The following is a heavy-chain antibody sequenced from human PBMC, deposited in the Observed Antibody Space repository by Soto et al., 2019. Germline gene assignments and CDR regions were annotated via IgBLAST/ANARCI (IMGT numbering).Heavy chain of an antibody. CDR3: ARVMSGGYGCPYYFDY. D-gene: IGHD5-12*01. CDR2: IYYSGST. J-gene: IGHJ4*02. Sequence: QVQLQESGPGLVKPSQTLSLTCTVSGGSISSGGYYWSWIRQHPGKGLEWIGYIYYSGSTYYNPSLKSLVTISVDTSKNQFSLKLSSVTAADTAVYYCARVMSGGYGCPYYFDYWGQGTLVTVSS. CDR1: GGSISSGGYY. V-gene: IGHV4-31*01.